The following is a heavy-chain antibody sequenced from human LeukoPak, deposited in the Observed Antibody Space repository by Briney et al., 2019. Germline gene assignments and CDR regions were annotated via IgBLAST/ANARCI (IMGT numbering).Heavy chain of an antibody. D-gene: IGHD3-10*01. CDR3: AALRPSTEDSFDY. Sequence: GESLKISCKGSGYSFTSYWIGWGRQLPGKGLEWMGIIYPGDSDTRYSPSFQGQVTISADKSISTAYLQWSSLKASDTAMYYCAALRPSTEDSFDYWGQGTLVTVSS. CDR2: IYPGDSDT. CDR1: GYSFTSYW. J-gene: IGHJ4*02. V-gene: IGHV5-51*01.